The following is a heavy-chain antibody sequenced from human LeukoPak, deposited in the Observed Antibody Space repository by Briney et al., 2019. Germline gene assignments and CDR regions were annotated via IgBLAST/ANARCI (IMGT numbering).Heavy chain of an antibody. CDR1: GGSISSSNYY. V-gene: IGHV4-39*07. Sequence: SETLSLTCTVSGGSISSSNYYWGWIRQPPGKGLEWIGSIYYSGSTYYNPALKSRVTISVDTSKNQFSLKLSSVTAADTAVYYCARTYYDILTGYYNHWGQGTLVTVSS. J-gene: IGHJ5*02. D-gene: IGHD3-9*01. CDR3: ARTYYDILTGYYNH. CDR2: IYYSGST.